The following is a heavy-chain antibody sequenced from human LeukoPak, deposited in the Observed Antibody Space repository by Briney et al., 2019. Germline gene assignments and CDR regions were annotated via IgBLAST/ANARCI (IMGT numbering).Heavy chain of an antibody. CDR3: AKDRMDTAFYYFDY. CDR1: GFTFSTYW. J-gene: IGHJ4*02. Sequence: PGGSLRLSCAASGFTFSTYWMHWVRQAPGKGLEWVAFIRYDGSNKYYADSVKGRFTISRDNSKNTLYLQMNSLRAEDTAVYYCAKDRMDTAFYYFDYWGQGTLVTVSS. V-gene: IGHV3-30*02. D-gene: IGHD5-18*01. CDR2: IRYDGSNK.